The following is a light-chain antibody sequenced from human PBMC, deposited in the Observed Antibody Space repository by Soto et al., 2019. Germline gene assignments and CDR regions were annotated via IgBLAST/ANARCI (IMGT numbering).Light chain of an antibody. V-gene: IGKV1-5*01. CDR2: DAS. Sequence: DIPMTQSPSTLSGSVGDRVTISCRASQSISSWLAWYQQKPGKAPKLLIYDASSLESGVPSRFSGSGSGTEFTLTISSLQPDDFATYYCQQYNSYLYTFGQGTKLEIK. J-gene: IGKJ2*01. CDR1: QSISSW. CDR3: QQYNSYLYT.